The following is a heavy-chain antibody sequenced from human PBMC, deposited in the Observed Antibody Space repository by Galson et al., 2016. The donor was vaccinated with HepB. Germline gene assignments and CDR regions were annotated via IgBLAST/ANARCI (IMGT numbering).Heavy chain of an antibody. Sequence: SLRLSCAVSGITFRSYTMNWVRQAPGKGLEWVSSISGGSSYIYYADSVKGRFTISRDNAKNSLYLQMNSLRAEDTDVSYCARRHSGWYYFDYWGQGTLVTFSS. J-gene: IGHJ4*02. CDR3: ARRHSGWYYFDY. CDR2: ISGGSSYI. D-gene: IGHD6-19*01. CDR1: GITFRSYT. V-gene: IGHV3-21*01.